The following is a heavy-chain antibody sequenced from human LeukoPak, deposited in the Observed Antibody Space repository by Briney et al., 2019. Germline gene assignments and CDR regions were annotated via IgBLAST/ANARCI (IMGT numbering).Heavy chain of an antibody. CDR2: IYSGGST. D-gene: IGHD6-13*01. CDR1: GFTVSSNH. Sequence: GGSLRLSCAASGFTVSSNHMSWVRQAPGEGLEWVSVIYSGGSTHYADSVKGRFTISRDNSKNTLYLQMNSLRAEDTAVYYWASHSSSWYGFDYWGQGTLVTVSS. CDR3: ASHSSSWYGFDY. V-gene: IGHV3-53*01. J-gene: IGHJ4*02.